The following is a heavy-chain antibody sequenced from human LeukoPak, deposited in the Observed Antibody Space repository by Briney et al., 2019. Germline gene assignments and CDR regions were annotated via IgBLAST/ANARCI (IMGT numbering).Heavy chain of an antibody. CDR1: GFTFINAW. Sequence: GSLRLSCAASGFTFINAWMTWVRQAPGKGLEWVGLIKSKTNGETTYYAAPVKGRFTISRDDSKNTLYLQMNSLQTEDTAVYYCTTAPDRSDYWGQGTLVTVSS. D-gene: IGHD3-22*01. CDR3: TTAPDRSDY. V-gene: IGHV3-15*01. J-gene: IGHJ4*02. CDR2: IKSKTNGETT.